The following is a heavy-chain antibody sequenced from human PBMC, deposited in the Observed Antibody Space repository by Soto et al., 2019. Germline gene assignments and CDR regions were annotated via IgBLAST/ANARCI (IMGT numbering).Heavy chain of an antibody. D-gene: IGHD3-10*01. J-gene: IGHJ6*04. CDR1: GGSFSGFY. CDR2: INHSGST. CDR3: ARSRAGGDYGSGRGHLTDDLDF. Sequence: SETLSLTCAVYGGSFSGFYWCWIRQPPGKGLEWIGEINHSGSTSYSPSLKGRVTISVDTSKNQFSLKLSSVTAADAAVYYCARSRAGGDYGSGRGHLTDDLDFWGKGITVTLSS. V-gene: IGHV4-34*01.